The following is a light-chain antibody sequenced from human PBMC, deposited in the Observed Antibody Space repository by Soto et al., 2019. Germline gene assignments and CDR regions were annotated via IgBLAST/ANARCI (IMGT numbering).Light chain of an antibody. CDR1: NSDVGAYNY. J-gene: IGLJ2*01. CDR3: IPDTSGGNVV. V-gene: IGLV2-14*01. Sequence: QSALTQPASVSGSPGQSLTISCTGTNSDVGAYNYVSWYQQHPGKPPKLVIYQVTNRPSGVSDRFSGSKSGGAASLTISGLQAEDEADYYCIPDTSGGNVVFGGGTKVTVL. CDR2: QVT.